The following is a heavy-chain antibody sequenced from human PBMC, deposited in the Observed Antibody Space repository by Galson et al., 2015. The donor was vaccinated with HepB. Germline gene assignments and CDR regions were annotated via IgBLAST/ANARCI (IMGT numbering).Heavy chain of an antibody. V-gene: IGHV3-30-3*01. CDR3: ARSPWLKSAYPYFDY. Sequence: SLRLSCAASGFPFSNHAMHWVRQAPGKGLEWVAAIPYDGAKKNYADSVMGRLTISRDNSKNTLYLQMNSLRAEDTALSYCARSPWLKSAYPYFDYWGQGTLVTVSS. D-gene: IGHD3-16*01. CDR1: GFPFSNHA. CDR2: IPYDGAKK. J-gene: IGHJ4*02.